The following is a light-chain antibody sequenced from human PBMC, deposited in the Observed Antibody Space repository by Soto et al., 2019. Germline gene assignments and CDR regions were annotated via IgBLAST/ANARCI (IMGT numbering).Light chain of an antibody. CDR1: QGISNY. J-gene: IGKJ1*01. CDR2: AAS. CDR3: KKYVPGT. Sequence: DIQMTQSPSSLSASVGDRVTITCRASQGISNYLAWYQQKPGKVPRLLIYAASTLQSGVPSRFSGSGSGTDFTLTSSSLKPEDVEIYYCKKYVPGTFGQGTKVEIK. V-gene: IGKV1-27*01.